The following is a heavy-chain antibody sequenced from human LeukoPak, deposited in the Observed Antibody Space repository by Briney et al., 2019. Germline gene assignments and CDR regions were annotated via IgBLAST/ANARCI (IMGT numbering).Heavy chain of an antibody. Sequence: PGGSLRLSCAAWGFTFDDYGMIWVRQAPGKGLEWVSGINWNGGSTGYADSVKGRFTISRDNAKNSLYLQMNSLRAEDTALYYCARRGSTHTNDDWGEGTLVTVSS. V-gene: IGHV3-20*04. D-gene: IGHD2-2*01. CDR1: GFTFDDYG. J-gene: IGHJ4*02. CDR2: INWNGGST. CDR3: ARRGSTHTNDD.